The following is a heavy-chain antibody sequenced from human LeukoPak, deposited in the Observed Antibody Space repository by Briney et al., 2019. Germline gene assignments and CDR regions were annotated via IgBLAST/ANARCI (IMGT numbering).Heavy chain of an antibody. CDR3: ARGPPRGKYYYMDV. D-gene: IGHD1-1*01. V-gene: IGHV3-13*01. CDR2: IGTASDT. Sequence: PGGSLRLSCAVSGFTFRSFDMHWVRQPTGQGLEWVSTIGTASDTYYPGSVEGRFTLSRDNAKNSLYLQMNSLTAGDTAVYYCARGPPRGKYYYMDVWGKGTTVTVSS. CDR1: GFTFRSFD. J-gene: IGHJ6*03.